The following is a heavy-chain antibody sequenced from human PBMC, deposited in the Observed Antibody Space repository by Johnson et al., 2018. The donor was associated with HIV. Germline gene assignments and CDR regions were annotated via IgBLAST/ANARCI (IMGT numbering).Heavy chain of an antibody. Sequence: VQLVESGGGLVKPGGSLRLSCAASGFTFSNAWMSWVRQAPGKGLEWVGRIKSKTDGGTTEYAASVKGRFTISRDDSKSIAYLQMNSLRAGDTAVYYCARGASAFDIWGQGTMVTVSS. J-gene: IGHJ3*02. CDR3: ARGASAFDI. V-gene: IGHV3-15*01. CDR2: IKSKTDGGTT. CDR1: GFTFSNAW.